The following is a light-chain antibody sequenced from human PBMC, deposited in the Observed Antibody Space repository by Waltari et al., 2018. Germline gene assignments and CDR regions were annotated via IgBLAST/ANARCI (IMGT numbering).Light chain of an antibody. CDR1: TVDVWNFTL. CDR3: CSYAGSRTYV. CDR2: EVS. Sequence: QSALTQPASVAGPPGQSIPTSSPGPTVDVWNFTLSSWSQQPPGNVPKPLINEVSKRPSGVSNHFSGSKSGNTASLTISGLRAEDEADYYCCSYAGSRTYVFGTGTKVTVL. V-gene: IGLV2-23*02. J-gene: IGLJ1*01.